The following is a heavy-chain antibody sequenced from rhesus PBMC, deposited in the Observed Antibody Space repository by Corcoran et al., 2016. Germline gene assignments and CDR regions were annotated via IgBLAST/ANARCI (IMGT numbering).Heavy chain of an antibody. CDR3: TKHSRGLDS. V-gene: IGHV3-20*01. J-gene: IGHJ6*01. CDR2: IRNKPNSYTK. Sequence: EVQLVESGGGLVQPGGSLRLSCAASGFTFSNYYMHWVRQAQGKRLEWVSLIRNKPNSYTKEYAAAVKGRFTISRDDSKNTLYLQMSSLKTEETALYYCTKHSRGLDSWGQGVVVTVSS. CDR1: GFTFSNYY.